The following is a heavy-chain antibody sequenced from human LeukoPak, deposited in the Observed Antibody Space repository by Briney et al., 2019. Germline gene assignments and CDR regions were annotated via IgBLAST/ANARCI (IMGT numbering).Heavy chain of an antibody. CDR2: IWYDGSHE. CDR1: GFTFSRSG. V-gene: IGHV3-33*01. D-gene: IGHD3-16*02. CDR3: ARDQSSYGMDV. J-gene: IGHJ6*02. Sequence: GGSLRLSCAASGFTFSRSGMHWVRQAPGKGLEWVSVIWYDGSHEDYADSVKGRFTVSRDNSKNTLFMQMNSLRAEDTAVYYCARDQSSYGMDVWGQGTTVTVSS.